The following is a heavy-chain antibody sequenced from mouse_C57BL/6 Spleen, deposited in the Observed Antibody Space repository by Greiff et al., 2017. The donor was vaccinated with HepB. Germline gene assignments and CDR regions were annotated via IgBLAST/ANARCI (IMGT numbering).Heavy chain of an antibody. J-gene: IGHJ2*01. D-gene: IGHD1-1*01. CDR3: ARGTTVVADYFDY. CDR1: GFSLSTSGMG. Sequence: QVTLKVCGPGILQSSQTLSLTCSFSGFSLSTSGMGVSWIRQPSGKGLEWLAHIYWDDDKRYNPSLKSRLTISKDTSRNQVFLKITSVDTADTATYYCARGTTVVADYFDYWGQGTTLTVSS. CDR2: IYWDDDK. V-gene: IGHV8-12*01.